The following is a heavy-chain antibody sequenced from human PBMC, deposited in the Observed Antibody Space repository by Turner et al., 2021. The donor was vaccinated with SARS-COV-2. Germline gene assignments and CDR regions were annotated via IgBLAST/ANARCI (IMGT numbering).Heavy chain of an antibody. CDR2: IYTSDLP. Sequence: QVQLQESGPGLVKPSETLSLTFTVSGGSISSSYWSWIRQPAGKGLEWFGRIYTSDLPTYNPSLKSRVTMSVDTSKNQFSLRLTSVTAADTAVYYCARDRKYITGRSVLYYFDHWGPGTLVTVSS. V-gene: IGHV4-4*07. CDR1: GGSISSSY. D-gene: IGHD6-19*01. J-gene: IGHJ4*02. CDR3: ARDRKYITGRSVLYYFDH.